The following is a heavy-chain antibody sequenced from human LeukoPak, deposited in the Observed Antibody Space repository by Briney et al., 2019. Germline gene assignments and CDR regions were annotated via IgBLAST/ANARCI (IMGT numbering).Heavy chain of an antibody. D-gene: IGHD2-8*02. Sequence: ASVKVSCKASGYTFTGYYMHWVRHAPGQGLEWMGWINPNSGGTNYAQKFQGRVTMTRDTSISTAYMELSRLRSDDTAVYYCASLVGSLGVYFDYWGQGTLVTVSS. V-gene: IGHV1-2*02. CDR2: INPNSGGT. J-gene: IGHJ4*02. CDR1: GYTFTGYY. CDR3: ASLVGSLGVYFDY.